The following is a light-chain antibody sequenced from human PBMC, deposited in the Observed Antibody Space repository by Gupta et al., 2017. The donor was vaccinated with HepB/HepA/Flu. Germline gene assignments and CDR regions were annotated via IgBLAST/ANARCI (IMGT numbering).Light chain of an antibody. CDR3: LKYTSAPLT. CDR2: AAS. V-gene: IGKV1-27*01. Sequence: IQSTQSPSSLSASVVDRVTMTCRASQGINTYLAWYQQKPGKVPKRLIYAASTWQSGVPSRFSGSGSGTDFTLNISRLQPEDVATYYCLKYTSAPLTFGGGTKVEIK. J-gene: IGKJ4*01. CDR1: QGINTY.